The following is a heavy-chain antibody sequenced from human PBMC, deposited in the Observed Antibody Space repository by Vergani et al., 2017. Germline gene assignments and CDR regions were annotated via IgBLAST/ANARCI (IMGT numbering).Heavy chain of an antibody. CDR2: VNPEGTNT. J-gene: IGHJ4*02. CDR1: GFTFSRHW. CDR3: AGPQGTSAYYYGGFDY. V-gene: IGHV3-74*01. D-gene: IGHD3-22*01. Sequence: EVQLVESGGGLVQPGGSLRLSCAASGFTFSRHWMHWVRQAPGKGLVWVSRVNPEGTNTPYADSVKGRFTISRDNSKNTLSLQMNSLTAEDTAIYYCAGPQGTSAYYYGGFDYWGQGILVTVSS.